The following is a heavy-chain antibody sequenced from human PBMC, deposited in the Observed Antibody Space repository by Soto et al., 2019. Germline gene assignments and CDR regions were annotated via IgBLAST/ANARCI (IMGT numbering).Heavy chain of an antibody. V-gene: IGHV3-23*01. J-gene: IGHJ3*02. CDR2: ITGNGEST. D-gene: IGHD5-12*01. CDR1: GFTFSSYA. Sequence: EVQLLESGGGLVQPGGSLRLSCAASGFTFSSYAISWVRQAPGKGLEWVSGITGNGESTYYADSVKGRFTISRDNSKNTLYLQMNSLRVEDTALYYCAKDSWMRPTHGAFDIWGQGTMVTVSS. CDR3: AKDSWMRPTHGAFDI.